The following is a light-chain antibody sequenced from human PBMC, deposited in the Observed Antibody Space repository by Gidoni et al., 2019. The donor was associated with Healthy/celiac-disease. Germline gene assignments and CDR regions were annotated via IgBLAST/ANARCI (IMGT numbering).Light chain of an antibody. CDR3: QQYYSYTLT. CDR1: QGISSY. Sequence: AIRMTQSPSSFSASTGDRVTITCRASQGISSYLAWYQQKPGKAPKLLIYAASTLQSGVTSRLSGSGSGTDFTLTISCLQSEDFATYYCQQYYSYTLTFGGGTKKEIK. CDR2: AAS. V-gene: IGKV1-8*01. J-gene: IGKJ4*01.